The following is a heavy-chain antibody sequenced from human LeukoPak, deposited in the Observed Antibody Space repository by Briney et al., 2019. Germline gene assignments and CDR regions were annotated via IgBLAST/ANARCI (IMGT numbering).Heavy chain of an antibody. D-gene: IGHD7-27*01. J-gene: IGHJ3*02. CDR1: GCTCNTYS. Sequence: GGSLRLSCAASGCTCNTYSMNWVRRTAGMALEWGSYISSGSSGIYYADSVKGRFTISRDNAKNSLYLQLNSLRAEDTAGYYCARAPTWAAAFDIWGQGTMVTVSS. CDR3: ARAPTWAAAFDI. CDR2: ISSGSSGI. V-gene: IGHV3-48*01.